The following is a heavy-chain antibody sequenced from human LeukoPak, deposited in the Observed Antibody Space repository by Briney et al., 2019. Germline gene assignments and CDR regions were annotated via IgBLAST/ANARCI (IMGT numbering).Heavy chain of an antibody. J-gene: IGHJ4*02. V-gene: IGHV3-15*01. D-gene: IGHD1-26*01. CDR3: TSRQNSGSYYY. CDR2: IKSKTDRGTT. CDR1: GFTFSDAL. Sequence: GGSLRLSCAASGFTFSDALMSWVRQAPGKGLEWVGRIKSKTDRGTTDYAARVKGRFTISSDDSKNTAYLQMNSLKTEDTAVYYCTSRQNSGSYYYWGQGTLVTVSS.